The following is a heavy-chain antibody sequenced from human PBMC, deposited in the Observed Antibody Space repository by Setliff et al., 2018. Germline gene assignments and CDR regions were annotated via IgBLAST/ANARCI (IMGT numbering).Heavy chain of an antibody. CDR2: LNNDGTTI. CDR3: VRASGELFYDWYFDL. J-gene: IGHJ2*01. D-gene: IGHD3-10*01. V-gene: IGHV3-48*04. Sequence: QPGGSLRLSCAASGFTFSTYGLNWVRQAPGKGLEWISYLNNDGTTIYYADSVRGRFTISRDNARDSLYLQMNSLRAEDTAVYYCVRASGELFYDWYFDLWGRGTLVTVSS. CDR1: GFTFSTYG.